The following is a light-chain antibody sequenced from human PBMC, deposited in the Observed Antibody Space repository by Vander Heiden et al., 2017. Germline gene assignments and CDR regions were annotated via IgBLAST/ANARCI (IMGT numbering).Light chain of an antibody. CDR3: QQFGSSLLYT. V-gene: IGKV3-20*01. Sequence: EIVLTHSPGTLSLSPGERATLSCRASQSLSSNYLAWYQQKPGQAPRLLIYGASSRATGIPDRFSGSGSGTDFTLTISRLEPEDFAVYYCQQFGSSLLYTFGQGTKLEIK. CDR2: GAS. CDR1: QSLSSNY. J-gene: IGKJ2*01.